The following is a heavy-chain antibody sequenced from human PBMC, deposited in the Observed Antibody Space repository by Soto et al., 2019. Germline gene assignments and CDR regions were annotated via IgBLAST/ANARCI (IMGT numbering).Heavy chain of an antibody. V-gene: IGHV3-72*01. Sequence: GSLRLSCAASGFTFSDHYMDWVRQAPGKGLEWVGRTRNKANSYTTEYAASVKGRFTISRDDSKNSLYLQMNSLKTEDTAVYYCAREKWLPPYDYHGTDVWGQGT. CDR3: AREKWLPPYDYHGTDV. CDR2: TRNKANSYTT. CDR1: GFTFSDHY. D-gene: IGHD6-19*01. J-gene: IGHJ6*02.